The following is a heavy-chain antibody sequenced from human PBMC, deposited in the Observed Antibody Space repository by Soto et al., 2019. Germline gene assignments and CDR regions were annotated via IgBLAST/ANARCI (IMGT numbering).Heavy chain of an antibody. J-gene: IGHJ5*02. D-gene: IGHD1-26*01. CDR3: AREGGNLNWFDP. V-gene: IGHV3-48*02. CDR1: GFTFSSYS. Sequence: EVQLVESGGGLVQPGGSLRLSCAASGFTFSSYSMNWVRQAPGKGLGWVSYISSSSTIYYADSVKGRFTISRDNAKNSLYLQMNRLRDEDTAVYYCAREGGNLNWFDPWGQGTLVTVSS. CDR2: ISSSSTI.